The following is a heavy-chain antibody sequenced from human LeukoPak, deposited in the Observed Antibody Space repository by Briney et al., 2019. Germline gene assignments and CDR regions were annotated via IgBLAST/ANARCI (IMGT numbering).Heavy chain of an antibody. D-gene: IGHD6-19*01. CDR2: ISSGSTI. CDR1: GFTFRSNE. J-gene: IGHJ3*02. V-gene: IGHV3-48*03. CDR3: ASGVHYTSGWIDI. Sequence: PGGSLRLSCAASGFTFRSNEMNWVRQAPGKGLEWLSYISSGSTIHYVDSVKGRFTISRDNAKNSLFLQMNSLRAEDTAVYYCASGVHYTSGWIDIWGQGTMVTVSS.